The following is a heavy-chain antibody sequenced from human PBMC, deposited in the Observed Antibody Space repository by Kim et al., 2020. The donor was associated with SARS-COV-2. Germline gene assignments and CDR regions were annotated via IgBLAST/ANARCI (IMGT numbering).Heavy chain of an antibody. J-gene: IGHJ4*02. D-gene: IGHD6-19*01. CDR3: ASLSVTVAGTLH. CDR1: GGSISTSNYY. Sequence: SETLSLTCTVSGGSISTSNYYWGWVRQPPGKGLEWIGNVFYSGTTYYSPSLKSRVTISVDTSKNQFSLRLSSVTAADTAVYYCASLSVTVAGTLHWGQGSLVTVSS. V-gene: IGHV4-39*01. CDR2: VFYSGTT.